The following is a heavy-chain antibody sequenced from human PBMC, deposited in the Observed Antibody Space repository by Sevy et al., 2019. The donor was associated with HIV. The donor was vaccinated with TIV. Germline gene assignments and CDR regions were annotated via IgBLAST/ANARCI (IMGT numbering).Heavy chain of an antibody. Sequence: GGSLRLSCAASGFTFRSYAMHWVRQAPGKGLEWMAVISFDGKTIYYAGSVKGRFTISRDNSNNYLYLQMNSLRPEDTAVYYCVRDGVPRTSHESSGYLRTLDDWGQGTLVTVSS. D-gene: IGHD3-22*01. J-gene: IGHJ4*02. V-gene: IGHV3-30*04. CDR3: VRDGVPRTSHESSGYLRTLDD. CDR1: GFTFRSYA. CDR2: ISFDGKTI.